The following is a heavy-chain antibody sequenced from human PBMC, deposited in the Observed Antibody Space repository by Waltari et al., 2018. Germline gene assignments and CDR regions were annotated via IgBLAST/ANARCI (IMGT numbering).Heavy chain of an antibody. D-gene: IGHD2-21*02. CDR1: GGSISGFY. Sequence: QVQLQESGPSLLKTSETLSLICTVSGGSISGFYWSWVQQPPGNGLDWIGYIYYTGSTNFNPSLKSRVTMSVYTSKNQFSLKLSSVTAADTAFYYCARGGGGDWEWFDPWGQGTLVTVSS. V-gene: IGHV4-59*01. J-gene: IGHJ5*02. CDR3: ARGGGGDWEWFDP. CDR2: IYYTGST.